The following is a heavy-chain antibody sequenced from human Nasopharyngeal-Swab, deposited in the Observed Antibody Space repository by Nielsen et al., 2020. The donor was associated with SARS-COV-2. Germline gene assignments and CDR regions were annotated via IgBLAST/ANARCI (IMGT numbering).Heavy chain of an antibody. Sequence: GESLKISCEVSGFIFDRYWMHWVRQAPGKGLVWVARINSDGSNTRYADSVRGRFTASRDTPKNTLYLHMISLRAEDSAMYFCAREWERPYYFDNWGQGTLVSVSS. CDR1: GFIFDRYW. J-gene: IGHJ4*02. V-gene: IGHV3-74*01. D-gene: IGHD1-26*01. CDR2: INSDGSNT. CDR3: AREWERPYYFDN.